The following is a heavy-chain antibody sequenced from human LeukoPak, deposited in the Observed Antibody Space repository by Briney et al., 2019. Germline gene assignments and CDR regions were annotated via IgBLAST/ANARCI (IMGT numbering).Heavy chain of an antibody. CDR1: GGSVSSGSYY. Sequence: PSETLSLTCTVSGGSVSSGSYYWSWIRQPPGKGLEWIGYICYSGSTNYNPSLKSRVTISVDTSKNQFSLKLSSVTAADTAVYYCARSSGYSSSGGLNWFDTWGQGTLVTVSS. J-gene: IGHJ5*02. CDR2: ICYSGST. CDR3: ARSSGYSSSGGLNWFDT. V-gene: IGHV4-61*01. D-gene: IGHD6-13*01.